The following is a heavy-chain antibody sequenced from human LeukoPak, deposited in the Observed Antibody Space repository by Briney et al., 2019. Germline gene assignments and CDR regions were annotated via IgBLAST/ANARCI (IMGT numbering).Heavy chain of an antibody. D-gene: IGHD3-10*01. V-gene: IGHV4-30-4*01. CDR3: ARKYYYGSGSYRWFDP. CDR2: IYYSGST. Sequence: PSQTLSLTCTVSGGSISSGDYYWSWIRQPPGKGLEWIGYIYYSGSTYYNPSLKSRVTISVDTSKNQFSLKLSSVTAADTAVYYCARKYYYGSGSYRWFDPWGQGTLVTVSS. CDR1: GGSISSGDYY. J-gene: IGHJ5*02.